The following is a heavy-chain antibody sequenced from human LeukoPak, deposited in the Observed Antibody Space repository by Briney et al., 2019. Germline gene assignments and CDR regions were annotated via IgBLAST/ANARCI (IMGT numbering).Heavy chain of an antibody. CDR3: ARFSYSRGD. D-gene: IGHD2-15*01. Sequence: SETLSLTCTVSGGSISSSSYYWGWIRQPPGKGLEWIGSIYYSGSTYYNPSLKSRVTISVDTSKNQFSLKLSSVTAADTAVYYCARFSYSRGDWGQGTLVTVSS. J-gene: IGHJ4*02. V-gene: IGHV4-39*07. CDR2: IYYSGST. CDR1: GGSISSSSYY.